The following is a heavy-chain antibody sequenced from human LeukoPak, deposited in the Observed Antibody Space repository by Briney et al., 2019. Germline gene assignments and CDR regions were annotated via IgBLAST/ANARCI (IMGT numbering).Heavy chain of an antibody. J-gene: IGHJ4*02. CDR1: GYSFTSYW. CDR2: IYPGDSDT. D-gene: IGHD4-23*01. CDR3: AKTTARGYGGKEFDY. Sequence: GESLKISCKGSGYSFTSYWIGWVRQMPGKGLEWMGIIYPGDSDTRYSPSFQGQVTISADKSINTAYLQWNSLKASDTAIYYCAKTTARGYGGKEFDYWGQGTLVTVSS. V-gene: IGHV5-51*01.